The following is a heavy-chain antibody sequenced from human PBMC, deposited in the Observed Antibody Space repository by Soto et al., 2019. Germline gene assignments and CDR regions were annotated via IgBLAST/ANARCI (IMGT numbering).Heavy chain of an antibody. J-gene: IGHJ5*02. CDR1: GYTFTSYG. D-gene: IGHD6-6*01. Sequence: QVQLVQSGAEVKKPGASVKVSCKASGYTFTSYGISWVRQAPGQGLEWMGWISAYNGNTYYTQKFQDRVTMTTDASTSTASMELRSLRSDDTAVYFCATGGQLGPPRFRNDHWGQGTLVTVSS. V-gene: IGHV1-18*01. CDR3: ATGGQLGPPRFRNDH. CDR2: ISAYNGNT.